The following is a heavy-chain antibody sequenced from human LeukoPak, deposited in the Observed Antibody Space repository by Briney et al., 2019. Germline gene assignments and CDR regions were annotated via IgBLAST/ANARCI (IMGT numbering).Heavy chain of an antibody. J-gene: IGHJ4*02. CDR2: IGKDGSWK. V-gene: IGHV3-7*03. CDR1: GFSLCRYR. Sequence: GGSLTLSCVVSGFSLCRYRMRWLRRAPGKGREWVVNIGKDGSWKHYVDSVGGRFTISRDNAKNTLYLQMNSLRADDTAVYDCARDLGYYATDLWGQRTLVTVSS. CDR3: ARDLGYYATDL. D-gene: IGHD2-2*01.